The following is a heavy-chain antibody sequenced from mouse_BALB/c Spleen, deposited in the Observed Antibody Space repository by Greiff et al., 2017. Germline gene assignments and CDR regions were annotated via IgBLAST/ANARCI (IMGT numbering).Heavy chain of an antibody. CDR3: VRQYYALDY. J-gene: IGHJ2*01. Sequence: EVMLVESGGGLVQPKGSLKLSCAASGFTFNTYAMNWVRQAPGKGLEWVARIRSKSNNYATYYADSVKDRFTISRDDSQSMLYLQMNNLKTEDTAMYYSVRQYYALDYWGQGTTLTVSS. CDR2: IRSKSNNYAT. CDR1: GFTFNTYA. D-gene: IGHD1-1*02. V-gene: IGHV10-1*02.